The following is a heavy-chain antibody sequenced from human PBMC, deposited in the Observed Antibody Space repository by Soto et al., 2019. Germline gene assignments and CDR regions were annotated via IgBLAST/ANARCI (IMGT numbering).Heavy chain of an antibody. Sequence: QVQLVESGGGVVQPGRSLRLSCAASGFTFSSYAMHWVRQALGKGLEWVAVISYDGSNKYYADSVKSRFTISRDNSKNTLYLQMNSLRAEDTAVYYCAKGPLPIRTALWFDYWGQGTLVTVSS. D-gene: IGHD2-21*01. J-gene: IGHJ4*02. CDR3: AKGPLPIRTALWFDY. CDR2: ISYDGSNK. CDR1: GFTFSSYA. V-gene: IGHV3-30-3*01.